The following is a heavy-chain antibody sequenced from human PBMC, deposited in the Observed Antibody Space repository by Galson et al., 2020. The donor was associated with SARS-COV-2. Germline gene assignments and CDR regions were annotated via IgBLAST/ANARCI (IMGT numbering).Heavy chain of an antibody. J-gene: IGHJ4*02. CDR2: IKQDGSEK. D-gene: IGHD6-13*01. Sequence: GESLKISCAASGFTFSSYWMSWVRQAPGKGLEWVANIKQDGSEKYYVDSVKGRFTISRDNAKNSLYLQMNSLRAEDTAVYYCARISSSSWYFSGWGQGTLVTVSS. CDR3: ARISSSSWYFSG. CDR1: GFTFSSYW. V-gene: IGHV3-7*01.